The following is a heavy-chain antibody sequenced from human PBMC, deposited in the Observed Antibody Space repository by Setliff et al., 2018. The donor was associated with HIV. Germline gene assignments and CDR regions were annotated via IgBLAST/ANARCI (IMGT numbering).Heavy chain of an antibody. Sequence: ASVKVSCKASGYTFTSYAVNWVRQAPGQGREWVGWIHTNTGDPTYAQGFTGRFVFSFDTSVSTAYLQISSLKTEDTAVYYCAARGEQLYYYGMDVWGQGTTVTVSS. CDR3: AARGEQLYYYGMDV. D-gene: IGHD1-26*01. V-gene: IGHV7-4-1*02. CDR2: IHTNTGDP. CDR1: GYTFTSYA. J-gene: IGHJ6*02.